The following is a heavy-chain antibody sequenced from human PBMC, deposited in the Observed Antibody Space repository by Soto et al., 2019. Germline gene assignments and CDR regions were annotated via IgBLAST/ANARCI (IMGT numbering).Heavy chain of an antibody. CDR2: INLDGSEK. CDR3: PRDGSTSWYSYDYHGMDV. D-gene: IGHD5-18*01. J-gene: IGHJ6*01. CDR1: GFTFRTYW. V-gene: IGHV3-7*05. Sequence: EVQLVESGGGLVQPGGSLRLSCAASGFTFRTYWLSWVRQVPGKGLEWVANINLDGSEKNYVDSVKGRFTISRDNARISLYLQISSLRAEDTALYYCPRDGSTSWYSYDYHGMDVWGQGTTVTVSS.